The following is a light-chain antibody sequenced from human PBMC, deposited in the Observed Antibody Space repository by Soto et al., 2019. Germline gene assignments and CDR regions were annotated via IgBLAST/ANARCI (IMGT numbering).Light chain of an antibody. Sequence: EIVLTQSPGTLSLSPGERATLSCRASQSITNNYLAWYQQKPGQAPRLLIYGASSRATGIPDRFSGSESGTDFTLTISRLEPEDFAVYHCQQYRSSPWTFGQGTKVEIK. CDR2: GAS. CDR1: QSITNNY. J-gene: IGKJ1*01. CDR3: QQYRSSPWT. V-gene: IGKV3-20*01.